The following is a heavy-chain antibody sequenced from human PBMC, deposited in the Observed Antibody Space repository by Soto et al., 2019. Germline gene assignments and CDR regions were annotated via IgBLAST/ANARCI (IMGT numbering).Heavy chain of an antibody. V-gene: IGHV1-46*01. J-gene: IGHJ3*02. CDR1: GYSFTSYH. Sequence: ASVKVSCKASGYSFTSYHMHWVRQAPGQGLEWMGIINPSGGSTSYAQKFQGRVTMTRDTSTSTAYMELSSLRSEDTAVYYCARDKGYYDSSGYSGGALHAFDIWGQGTMVTVSS. CDR3: ARDKGYYDSSGYSGGALHAFDI. D-gene: IGHD3-22*01. CDR2: INPSGGST.